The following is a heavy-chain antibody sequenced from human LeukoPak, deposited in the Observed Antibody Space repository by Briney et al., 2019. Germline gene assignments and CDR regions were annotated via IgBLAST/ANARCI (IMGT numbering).Heavy chain of an antibody. CDR1: GFTFSSYA. D-gene: IGHD3-10*01. V-gene: IGHV3-23*01. J-gene: IGHJ4*02. Sequence: PGGSLRLSCAASGFTFSSYAMRWVRQAPGKGLEWVSVITGSGDSTYYADSVKGRFTISRDNSKNTLFLQMNSLRAEDTAVYYCANGLRAWFGELSNAPLDYWGQGTLVTVSS. CDR2: ITGSGDST. CDR3: ANGLRAWFGELSNAPLDY.